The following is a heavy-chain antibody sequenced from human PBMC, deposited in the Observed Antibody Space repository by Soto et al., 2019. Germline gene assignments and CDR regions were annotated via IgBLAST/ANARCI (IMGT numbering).Heavy chain of an antibody. V-gene: IGHV4-59*11. CDR2: IYNTART. D-gene: IGHD3-16*01. CDR1: GDSIRSHY. Sequence: NPSETLSLTCTLSGDSIRSHYWSWIRQPPGKGPEWIAYIYNTARTNYNPSLKSRLTISVDTSKNQFSLKLTSVTAADTAVYYCARTLDYGHMDVWGKGTTVTVSS. CDR3: ARTLDYGHMDV. J-gene: IGHJ6*03.